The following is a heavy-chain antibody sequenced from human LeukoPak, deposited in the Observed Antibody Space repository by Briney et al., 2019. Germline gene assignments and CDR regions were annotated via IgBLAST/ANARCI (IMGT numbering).Heavy chain of an antibody. CDR3: AREYSSSSGSVSDY. CDR2: ISGGGGST. CDR1: GFTFSNYA. J-gene: IGHJ4*02. D-gene: IGHD6-6*01. Sequence: PGGSLRLSCAASGFTFSNYAMSWVRQAPGKGLEWVSAISGGGGSTYYADSVKGRFTISRDNSKNTLYLQMNSLRDEDTAVYYCAREYSSSSGSVSDYWGQGTLVTVSS. V-gene: IGHV3-23*01.